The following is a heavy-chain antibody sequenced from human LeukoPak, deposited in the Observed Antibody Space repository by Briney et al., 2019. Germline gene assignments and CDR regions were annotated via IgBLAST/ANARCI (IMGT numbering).Heavy chain of an antibody. D-gene: IGHD2-15*01. CDR2: IYYSGGT. V-gene: IGHV4-61*01. CDR3: ARDSGVARTLDY. CDR1: GGSISSGSYY. Sequence: SETLSLTCTVSGGSISSGSYYWGWIRQPPGKGLEWIWCIYYSGGTNYNSSLKRRVTISVDTSKNQFSLKLSSVTAADTAVYYCARDSGVARTLDYWGQGILVTVSS. J-gene: IGHJ4*02.